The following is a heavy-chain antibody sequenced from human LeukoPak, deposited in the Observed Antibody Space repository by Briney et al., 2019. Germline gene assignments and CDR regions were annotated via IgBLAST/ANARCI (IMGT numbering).Heavy chain of an antibody. J-gene: IGHJ4*02. CDR1: GYSFTSYW. Sequence: GESLKISCKGSGYSFTSYWIGWVRQMPGKGLEWMGIIYPGDSDTRYSPSFQGQVTISADKSISTAYLQWSSLKASDTAMYYCARQHHYDILTGYYAPYPPDYWGQGTLVTVSS. CDR2: IYPGDSDT. V-gene: IGHV5-51*01. D-gene: IGHD3-9*01. CDR3: ARQHHYDILTGYYAPYPPDY.